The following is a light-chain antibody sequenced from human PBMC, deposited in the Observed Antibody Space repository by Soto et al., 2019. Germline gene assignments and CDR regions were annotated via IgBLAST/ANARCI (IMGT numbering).Light chain of an antibody. CDR3: QQYGGSPRIT. V-gene: IGKV3-20*01. CDR2: GAS. Sequence: EIGLTQSPGTLSLSPGERATLSCRASERLSSVYLAWYQQRPGQPPRLLIYGASNRATGIPDRFSGSGSGTDFTLIINRLEPEDVAIYYCQQYGGSPRITFGQGTRLE. J-gene: IGKJ5*01. CDR1: ERLSSVY.